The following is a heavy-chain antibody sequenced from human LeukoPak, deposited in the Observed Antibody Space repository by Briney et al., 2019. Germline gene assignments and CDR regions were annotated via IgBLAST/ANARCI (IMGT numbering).Heavy chain of an antibody. V-gene: IGHV4-4*08. CDR1: GGSISSYY. CDR2: IHFSGAT. D-gene: IGHD6-19*01. CDR3: AREIAVAGSAFDI. Sequence: SETLSLTCTVSGGSISSYYWSWIRQPPGKGLEWIGHIHFSGATFYNPSLNSRITISSDTSKSQFSLKLSSVTAADTAVYYCAREIAVAGSAFDIWGQGTMVTVSS. J-gene: IGHJ3*02.